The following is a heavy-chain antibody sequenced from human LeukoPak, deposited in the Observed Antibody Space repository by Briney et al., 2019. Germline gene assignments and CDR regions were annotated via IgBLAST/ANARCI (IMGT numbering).Heavy chain of an antibody. CDR1: GFTFSSYW. CDR2: INSDGSST. D-gene: IGHD2-15*01. Sequence: GGSLRLSCAASGFTFSSYWMHWVRQAPGKGLVWVPRINSDGSSTSYADSVKGRFNISRDNAKNTLYLQMNSLRAEDTAVYYCARNVLPGYFDYWGQGTLVTVSS. J-gene: IGHJ4*02. V-gene: IGHV3-74*01. CDR3: ARNVLPGYFDY.